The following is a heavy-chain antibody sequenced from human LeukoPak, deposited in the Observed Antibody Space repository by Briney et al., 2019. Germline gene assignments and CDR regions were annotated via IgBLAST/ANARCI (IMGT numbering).Heavy chain of an antibody. CDR1: GSTIRISGYY. Sequence: PSETLSLTCAASGSTIRISGYYWVWIRLPPGKGLEWIGTVSHTGTTYYNPSLQSRVTISVDKSSNQFSLKLSSVTAAYTTVQNFPTREHQAPRPPGDYWGQGTQVTVSS. CDR3: PTREHQAPRPPGDY. J-gene: IGHJ4*02. CDR2: VSHTGTT. D-gene: IGHD1/OR15-1a*01. V-gene: IGHV4-39*01.